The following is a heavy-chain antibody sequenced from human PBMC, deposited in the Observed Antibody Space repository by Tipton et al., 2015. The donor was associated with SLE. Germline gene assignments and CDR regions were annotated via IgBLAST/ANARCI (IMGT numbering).Heavy chain of an antibody. CDR3: ARPPAWGSDAFDI. D-gene: IGHD7-27*01. J-gene: IGHJ3*02. Sequence: QSGAEVKKPGASVKVSCKASGYTFTSYDINWVRQATGQGLEWMGWMNPNSGNTGYAQKFQGRVTMPTDTSTSTAYMELRSLRSDDTAVYYCARPPAWGSDAFDIWGQGTMVTVSS. CDR2: MNPNSGNT. CDR1: GYTFTSYD. V-gene: IGHV1-8*01.